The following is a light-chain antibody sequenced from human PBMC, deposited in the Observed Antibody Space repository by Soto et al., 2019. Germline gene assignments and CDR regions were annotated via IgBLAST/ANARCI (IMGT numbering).Light chain of an antibody. V-gene: IGLV1-44*01. J-gene: IGLJ2*01. Sequence: QAVVTQPPSASGTPGQRVTISCSGSSSNIGSNTVNWYQQFPGTAPKLLISINNQRPSGVPDRFSGSKSGTSASLAISGLQSEDEADYYCAAWDDSLNGVVFGGGTKLTVL. CDR3: AAWDDSLNGVV. CDR1: SSNIGSNT. CDR2: INN.